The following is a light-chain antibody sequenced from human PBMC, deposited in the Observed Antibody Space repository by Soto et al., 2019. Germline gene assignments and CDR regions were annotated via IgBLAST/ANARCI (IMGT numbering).Light chain of an antibody. Sequence: QSVLTQSSSASASLGSSVKLTCTLSSGHRSYIIAWHQQQPGKAPRYLMNLESRGNYNKGSGVPDRFSGSSSGADRYLTISDLLSEDEADYYCETWDSNTRVFGGGTKLTVL. CDR1: SGHRSYI. V-gene: IGLV4-60*03. J-gene: IGLJ3*02. CDR3: ETWDSNTRV. CDR2: LESRGNY.